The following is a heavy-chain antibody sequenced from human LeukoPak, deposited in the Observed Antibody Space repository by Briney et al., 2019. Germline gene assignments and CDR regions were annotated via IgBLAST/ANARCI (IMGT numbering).Heavy chain of an antibody. V-gene: IGHV3-30*04. D-gene: IGHD6-13*01. CDR3: ARAPTDIYSSTWYFNWLDP. CDR2: ISYDGRNK. J-gene: IGHJ5*02. Sequence: QPGRSLRLSCAASGFTFSDYAIHWVRQAPGKGLAWVAVISYDGRNKYYADSVKGRFTVSRDNSKNTLYLQMNSLTAEDTAVFYCARAPTDIYSSTWYFNWLDPWGQGTLVTVSS. CDR1: GFTFSDYA.